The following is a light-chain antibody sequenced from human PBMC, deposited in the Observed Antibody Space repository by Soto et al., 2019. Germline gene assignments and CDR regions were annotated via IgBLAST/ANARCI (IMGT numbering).Light chain of an antibody. J-gene: IGKJ1*01. CDR1: QSLVSSDGNTY. Sequence: DVVMTQSPLSLPVTLGQPASISCRSSQSLVSSDGNTYLNWYHQRPGQSPRRLIYRVSNRDSGVPDRFSGSGLGTDFTLKISRVEAEDVGVYYCMQGTNWPWTFGQGTKVEIK. CDR2: RVS. V-gene: IGKV2-30*01. CDR3: MQGTNWPWT.